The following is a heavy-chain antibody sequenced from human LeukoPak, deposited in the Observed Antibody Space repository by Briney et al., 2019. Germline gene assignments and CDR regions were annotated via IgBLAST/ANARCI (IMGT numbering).Heavy chain of an antibody. CDR2: IYYSGST. CDR3: ARVLATFWEFDY. D-gene: IGHD5-24*01. J-gene: IGHJ4*02. V-gene: IGHV4-31*11. Sequence: SETLSLTCAVYGGSFSGYYWSWIRQHPGKGLEWIGYIYYSGSTYYNPSLKSRVTISVDTSKNQFSLKLSSVTAADTAVYYCARVLATFWEFDYWGQGTLVTVSS. CDR1: GGSFSGYY.